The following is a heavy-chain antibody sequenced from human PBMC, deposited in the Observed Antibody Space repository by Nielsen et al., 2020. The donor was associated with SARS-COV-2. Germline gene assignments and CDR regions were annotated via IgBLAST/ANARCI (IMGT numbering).Heavy chain of an antibody. CDR1: GFTFNIYA. D-gene: IGHD6-19*01. Sequence: GGSLRLSCAASGFTFNIYAMAWVRRAPGRGLQWVTGVSSSGGSTYYTDSVKGRFSISRDNSKNTLYLEMHRLRVDDTGVYYCAREDSSGWDVREYYYYGMDVWGQGTTVTVSS. CDR2: VSSSGGST. CDR3: AREDSSGWDVREYYYYGMDV. V-gene: IGHV3-23*01. J-gene: IGHJ6*02.